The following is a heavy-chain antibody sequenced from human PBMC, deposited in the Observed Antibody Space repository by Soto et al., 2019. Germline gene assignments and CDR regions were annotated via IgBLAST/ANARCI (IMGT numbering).Heavy chain of an antibody. CDR2: IYYSGST. J-gene: IGHJ6*02. CDR3: ARVPLRRLGSSGGMDV. CDR1: GGSISSGGYY. Sequence: SGTLSLTCTVSGGSISSGGYYWSCIRQHPGKGLEWIGYIYYSGSTYYNPSLKSRVTISVDTSKNQFSLKLSSVTAADTAVYYCARVPLRRLGSSGGMDVWGQGTTVTVSS. D-gene: IGHD5-12*01. V-gene: IGHV4-31*03.